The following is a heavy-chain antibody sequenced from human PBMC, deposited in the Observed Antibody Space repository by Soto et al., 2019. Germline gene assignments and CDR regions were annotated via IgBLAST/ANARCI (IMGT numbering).Heavy chain of an antibody. J-gene: IGHJ4*02. CDR3: ATHDFTFGGVIVGPDY. CDR1: GGTFSSYA. V-gene: IGHV1-69*13. Sequence: VKVSCKASGGTFSSYAISWVRQAPGQGLEWMGGIIPIFGTANYAQKFQGRVTITADESTSTAYMELSSLRSEDTAVYYCATHDFTFGGVIVGPDYWGQGTLVTVSS. CDR2: IIPIFGTA. D-gene: IGHD3-16*02.